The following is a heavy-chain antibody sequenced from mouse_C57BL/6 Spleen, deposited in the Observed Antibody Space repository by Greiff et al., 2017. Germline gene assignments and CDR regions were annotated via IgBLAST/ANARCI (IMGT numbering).Heavy chain of an antibody. CDR2: ISDGGSYT. CDR3: ARDIYYYGSSYRDYFDY. J-gene: IGHJ2*01. D-gene: IGHD1-1*01. Sequence: DVKLVESGGGLVKPGGSLKLSCAASGFTFSSYAMSWVRQTPEKRLEWVATISDGGSYTYYPDNVKGRFTISRDNAKNNLYLQMSHLKSEDTAMYYCARDIYYYGSSYRDYFDYWGQGTTLTVSS. V-gene: IGHV5-4*01. CDR1: GFTFSSYA.